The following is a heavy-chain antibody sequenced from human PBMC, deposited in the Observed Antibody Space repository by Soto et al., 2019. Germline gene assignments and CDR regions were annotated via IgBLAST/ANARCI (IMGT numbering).Heavy chain of an antibody. D-gene: IGHD3-22*01. J-gene: IGHJ4*02. Sequence: PGGSLRLSYAASGFTFSSYSMNWVRQAPGKGLEWVSYISSSSSTIYYADSVKGRFTISRDNAKNSLYLQMNSLRDEDTAVYYCSRDYYDSSGYLGLLDYWGQGTLVTVSS. CDR2: ISSSSSTI. V-gene: IGHV3-48*02. CDR1: GFTFSSYS. CDR3: SRDYYDSSGYLGLLDY.